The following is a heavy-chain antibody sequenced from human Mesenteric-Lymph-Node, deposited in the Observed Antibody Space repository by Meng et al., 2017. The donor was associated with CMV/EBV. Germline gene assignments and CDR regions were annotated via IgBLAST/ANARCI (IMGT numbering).Heavy chain of an antibody. CDR2: TYYRSESYN. J-gene: IGHJ4*02. D-gene: IGHD3-16*01. CDR3: AYFGDLPPLW. Sequence: VPLKPVSPRLLKSSQHLPVTFTLSGDSLSSNNAAWNWIRQSPSRGLEWLGRTYYRSESYNDYAVSVKSRISVNLDTSKNQLSLRLNFVTPEDTAVYYCAYFGDLPPLWWGQGTLVTVSS. V-gene: IGHV6-1*01. CDR1: GDSLSSNNAA.